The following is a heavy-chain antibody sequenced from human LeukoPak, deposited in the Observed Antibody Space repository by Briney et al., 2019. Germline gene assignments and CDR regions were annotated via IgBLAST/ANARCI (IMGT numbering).Heavy chain of an antibody. Sequence: ASVKVSRKASGYTFTSYAMNWVRQAPGQGLEWMGWINTNTGNPTYAQGFTGRFVFSLDTSVSTAYLQISSLKAEDTAVYYCARVGYYDFWSGYYSGNWFDPWGQGTLVTVSS. CDR3: ARVGYYDFWSGYYSGNWFDP. D-gene: IGHD3-3*01. J-gene: IGHJ5*02. CDR1: GYTFTSYA. CDR2: INTNTGNP. V-gene: IGHV7-4-1*02.